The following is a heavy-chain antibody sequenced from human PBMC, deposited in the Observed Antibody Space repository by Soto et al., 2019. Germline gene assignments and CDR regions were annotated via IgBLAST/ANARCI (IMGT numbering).Heavy chain of an antibody. V-gene: IGHV4-59*08. CDR1: GGSISSYY. D-gene: IGHD4-17*01. CDR3: ARIDYGDYEPFFDY. Sequence: SGTLSLTCTVSGGSISSYYWSWIRQPPGKGLEWIGYIYYSGSTNYNPSLKSRVTISVDTSKNQFSLKLSSVTAADTAVYYCARIDYGDYEPFFDYWGQGTLVTVSS. CDR2: IYYSGST. J-gene: IGHJ4*02.